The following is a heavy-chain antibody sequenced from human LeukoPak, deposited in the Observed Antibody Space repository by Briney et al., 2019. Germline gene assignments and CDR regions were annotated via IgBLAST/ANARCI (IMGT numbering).Heavy chain of an antibody. CDR2: ISGSGGST. D-gene: IGHD3-10*01. CDR3: AKEHPNSYGSGSYNFDY. V-gene: IGHV3-23*01. J-gene: IGHJ4*02. Sequence: GGSLRLSCAASGFTFSSYAMTWVRQAPGKGLEWVSAISGSGGSTYYADSVKGRFTISRDNSKNTRYLQMNSLRAEDTALYYCAKEHPNSYGSGSYNFDYWGQGTLVTVSS. CDR1: GFTFSSYA.